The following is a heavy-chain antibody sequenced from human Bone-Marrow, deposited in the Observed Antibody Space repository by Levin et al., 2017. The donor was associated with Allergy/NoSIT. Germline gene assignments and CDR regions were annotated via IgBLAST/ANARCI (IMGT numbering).Heavy chain of an antibody. Sequence: AASVKVSCKASGYTFTGYYMHWVRQAPGQGLEWMGWINPNSGGTNYAQKFQGRVTMTRDTSISTAYMELSRLRSDDTAVYYCAREGYCSSTSCYWVVPAWFDPWGQGTLVTVSS. V-gene: IGHV1-2*02. J-gene: IGHJ5*02. D-gene: IGHD2-2*01. CDR1: GYTFTGYY. CDR2: INPNSGGT. CDR3: AREGYCSSTSCYWVVPAWFDP.